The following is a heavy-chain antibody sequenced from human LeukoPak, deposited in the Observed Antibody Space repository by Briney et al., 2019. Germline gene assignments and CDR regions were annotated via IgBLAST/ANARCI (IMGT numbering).Heavy chain of an antibody. CDR2: IYYSGST. CDR1: GGSISSYY. Sequence: SETLSLTCTVSGGSISSYYWSWIRQPPGKGLEWIGYIYYSGSTNYNPSLKSRVTISVDTSKNQFSLKLSSVPAADTAVYYCARGAYCGGDCYYGVGAFDIWGQGTMVTVSS. CDR3: ARGAYCGGDCYYGVGAFDI. V-gene: IGHV4-59*01. D-gene: IGHD2-21*02. J-gene: IGHJ3*02.